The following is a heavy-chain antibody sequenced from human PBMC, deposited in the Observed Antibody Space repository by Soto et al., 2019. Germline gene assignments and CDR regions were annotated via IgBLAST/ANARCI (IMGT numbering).Heavy chain of an antibody. CDR1: GGSFSGYY. V-gene: IGHV4-34*01. D-gene: IGHD5-12*01. CDR3: ARTSRRDGYNFNY. J-gene: IGHJ4*02. Sequence: SETLSLTCAVYGGSFSGYYWSWIRQPPGKGLEWIGEINHSGSTNYNPSLKSRVTISVDTSKNQFSLKLSSVTAADTAVYYCARTSRRDGYNFNYWGQGTLVTVSS. CDR2: INHSGST.